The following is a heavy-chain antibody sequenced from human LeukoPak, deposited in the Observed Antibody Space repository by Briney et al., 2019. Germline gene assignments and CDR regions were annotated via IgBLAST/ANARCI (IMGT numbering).Heavy chain of an antibody. V-gene: IGHV3-11*01. D-gene: IGHD2-21*02. CDR1: GFTFSDYY. CDR3: ARELAYCGGDCYTN. Sequence: PGGSLRLSCAASGFTFSDYYMSWIRQAPGKGLEWGSYISSSGSTIYYADSVKGRFTISRDNAKNSLYLQMNSLRAEDTAVYYCARELAYCGGDCYTNWGQGTLVTVSS. J-gene: IGHJ4*02. CDR2: ISSSGSTI.